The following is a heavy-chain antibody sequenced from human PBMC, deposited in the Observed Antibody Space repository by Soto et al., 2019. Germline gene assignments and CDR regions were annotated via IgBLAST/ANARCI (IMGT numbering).Heavy chain of an antibody. CDR2: IYHSGST. V-gene: IGHV4-4*02. CDR3: ASAAIGGSSSPFDY. Sequence: QVQLQESGPGLVKPSGTLSLTCAVSGGSISSSNWWSWVRQPPGKGLAWIGEIYHSGSTNYNPSLKRRFTISVAKSTTQFSLTLSSVTPADTAVYYCASAAIGGSSSPFDYWGQGTLVTVSS. CDR1: GGSISSSNW. D-gene: IGHD6-13*01. J-gene: IGHJ4*02.